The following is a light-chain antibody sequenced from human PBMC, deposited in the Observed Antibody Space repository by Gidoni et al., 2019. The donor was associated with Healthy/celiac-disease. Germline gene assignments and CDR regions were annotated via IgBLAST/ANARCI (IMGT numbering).Light chain of an antibody. J-gene: IGLJ2*01. CDR3: SSYTSSSTYVV. V-gene: IGLV2-14*01. CDR1: SCDVGGYKY. CDR2: EVS. Sequence: QSVLTQPSSVSGAPGQSITNTCTGSSCDVGGYKYVSWYQQHPGKAPNLMIYEVSNRPSGVSNRFSGSKSGNTASLSISGLQAEDEADYYCSSYTSSSTYVVFGGGTKLTVL.